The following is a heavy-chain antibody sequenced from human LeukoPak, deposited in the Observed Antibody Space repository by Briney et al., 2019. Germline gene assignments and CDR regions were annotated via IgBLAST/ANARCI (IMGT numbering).Heavy chain of an antibody. V-gene: IGHV4-59*08. J-gene: IGHJ2*01. Sequence: PSETLSLTCTVSGGSISSYYWSWIRQPPGKGLEWIGYIYYSGSTNYNPPLKSRVTISVDTSKNQFSLKLSSVTAADTAVYYCARLETANWYFDLWGRGTLVTVSS. CDR1: GGSISSYY. CDR2: IYYSGST. CDR3: ARLETANWYFDL.